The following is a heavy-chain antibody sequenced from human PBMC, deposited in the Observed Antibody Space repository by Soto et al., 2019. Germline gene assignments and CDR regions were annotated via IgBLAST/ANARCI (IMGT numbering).Heavy chain of an antibody. D-gene: IGHD6-13*01. Sequence: PSETLSLTCTVSGGSISSSSYYWGWIRQPPGKGLEWIGSIYYSGSTYYNPSLKSRVTISVDTSKNQFSLKLSSVTAADTAVYYCAEGIRRGFDYWGQGTLVTVSS. CDR3: AEGIRRGFDY. J-gene: IGHJ4*02. V-gene: IGHV4-39*01. CDR1: GGSISSSSYY. CDR2: IYYSGST.